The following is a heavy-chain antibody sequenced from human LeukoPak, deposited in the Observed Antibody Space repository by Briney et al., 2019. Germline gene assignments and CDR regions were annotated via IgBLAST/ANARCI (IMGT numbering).Heavy chain of an antibody. CDR1: GGTCNSHV. CDR2: IIPVFGTA. Sequence: SVKVSCKASGGTCNSHVISWVRQAPGQGLEWMGGIIPVFGTANYAQKFQGRVTITTDESTTTAYMQMSSLRSEDTAVYYCARGDYYGSESYWHTKWFDPWGQGTLVTVSS. CDR3: ARGDYYGSESYWHTKWFDP. V-gene: IGHV1-69*05. D-gene: IGHD3-10*01. J-gene: IGHJ5*02.